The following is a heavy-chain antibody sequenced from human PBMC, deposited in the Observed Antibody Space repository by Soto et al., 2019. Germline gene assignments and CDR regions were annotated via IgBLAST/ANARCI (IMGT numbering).Heavy chain of an antibody. J-gene: IGHJ5*02. CDR1: GYTFTSYD. D-gene: IGHD2-8*01. Sequence: QVQLVQSGAEVKKPGASVKVSCKASGYTFTSYDINWVRQATGQGLEWMGWLNPNSGNTGYAQKFQGRVTMTRNNSISTAYMELSSLRSESTAVYYCARAPSQMVDIITAPLYNWFDPWGQGTLVTVAS. CDR2: LNPNSGNT. V-gene: IGHV1-8*01. CDR3: ARAPSQMVDIITAPLYNWFDP.